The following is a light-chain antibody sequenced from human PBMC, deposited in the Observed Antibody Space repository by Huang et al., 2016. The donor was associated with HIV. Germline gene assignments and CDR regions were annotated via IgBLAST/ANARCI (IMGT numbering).Light chain of an antibody. CDR3: QQYNQWPLS. CDR1: PSVSSN. Sequence: EIVMTQSPATLSVSTGERATLSCRSSPSVSSNLAWYQQKPGQAPRLLINGTYTRATGIPARCSGSGSGTEFTLTISSLQSEDFTVYYCQQYNQWPLSFGGGTKVEI. J-gene: IGKJ4*01. V-gene: IGKV3-15*01. CDR2: GTY.